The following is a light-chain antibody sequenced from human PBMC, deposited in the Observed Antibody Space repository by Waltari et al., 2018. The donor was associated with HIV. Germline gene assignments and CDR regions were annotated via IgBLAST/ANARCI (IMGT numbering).Light chain of an antibody. V-gene: IGLV1-47*01. Sequence: QSVLTQPPSASGTPGQRVTISCSGGSFNIGSNYVYWYQQFPGTAPRLLIYRNTLRPSGAPDRFSGSKPATAASLAISGLRSEDEADYFCAAWDDSVSGRVFGGGTKLTVL. CDR3: AAWDDSVSGRV. J-gene: IGLJ3*02. CDR2: RNT. CDR1: SFNIGSNY.